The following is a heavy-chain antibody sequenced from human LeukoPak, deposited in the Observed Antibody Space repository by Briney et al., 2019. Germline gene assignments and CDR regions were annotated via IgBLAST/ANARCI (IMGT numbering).Heavy chain of an antibody. CDR3: ARALAYCGGDCYLDAFDI. V-gene: IGHV4-34*01. D-gene: IGHD2-21*02. CDR1: GGSFSGYY. J-gene: IGHJ3*02. CDR2: INHSGST. Sequence: PSETLSLTCAVYGGSFSGYYWSWIRQPPGKGLEWIGEINHSGSTNYNPSLKSRVTISVDTSKIQFSLKLSSVTAADTAVYYCARALAYCGGDCYLDAFDIWGQGTMVTVSS.